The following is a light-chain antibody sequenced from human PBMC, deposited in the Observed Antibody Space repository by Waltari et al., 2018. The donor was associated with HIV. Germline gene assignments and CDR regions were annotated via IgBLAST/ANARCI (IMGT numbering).Light chain of an antibody. Sequence: QSALTQPASVSGSPGQSIIISCTGTSSDVGGYNYVSWYQQHPGKAPRLMIYDVSNRPSVVSNRFSASKAGNTSSLTISGLQAEDEADYYCSSYTSSSTLVFGTGTKVTVL. CDR3: SSYTSSSTLV. V-gene: IGLV2-14*03. CDR2: DVS. J-gene: IGLJ1*01. CDR1: SSDVGGYNY.